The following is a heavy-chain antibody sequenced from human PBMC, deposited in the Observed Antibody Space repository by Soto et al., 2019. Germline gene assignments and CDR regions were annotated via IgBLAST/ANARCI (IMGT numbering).Heavy chain of an antibody. Sequence: ASVKVSCKASGGTFSSYAISWVRQAPGQGLEWMGGIIPIFGTANYAQKFQGRVTITADKSTSTAYMELSSLRSEDTAVYYCAGDSIVVVTAAYYYYYGMDVWGQGTTVTVSS. V-gene: IGHV1-69*06. CDR2: IIPIFGTA. CDR1: GGTFSSYA. J-gene: IGHJ6*02. CDR3: AGDSIVVVTAAYYYYYGMDV. D-gene: IGHD2-21*02.